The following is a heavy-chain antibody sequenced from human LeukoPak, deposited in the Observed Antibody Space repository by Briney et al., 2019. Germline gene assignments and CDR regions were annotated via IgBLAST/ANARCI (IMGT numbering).Heavy chain of an antibody. CDR2: MNPNSAYT. CDR3: ATRNGSGSLYFDY. D-gene: IGHD3-10*01. Sequence: ASVKVSCKASGYTFTSYDINWVRQATGQGLEWMGWMNPNSAYTGYAQKYQGRVTMTRNTSINTAYLELSSLSSEDTAVYYCATRNGSGSLYFDYWGQGTLVTVSS. V-gene: IGHV1-8*01. CDR1: GYTFTSYD. J-gene: IGHJ4*02.